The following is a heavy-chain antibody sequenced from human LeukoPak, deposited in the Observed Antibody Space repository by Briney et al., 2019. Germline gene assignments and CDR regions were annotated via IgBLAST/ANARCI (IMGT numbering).Heavy chain of an antibody. CDR3: ARDMVITSQGGY. CDR1: GGTFSSYA. Sequence: SVKVSCKASGGTFSSYAISWVRQAPGQGLEWMGGIIPIFGTANYAQKFQGRVTITTDESTSTAYMELSSLRSEDTAVYYCARDMVITSQGGYWGQGTLVTVSS. J-gene: IGHJ4*02. D-gene: IGHD3-22*01. CDR2: IIPIFGTA. V-gene: IGHV1-69*05.